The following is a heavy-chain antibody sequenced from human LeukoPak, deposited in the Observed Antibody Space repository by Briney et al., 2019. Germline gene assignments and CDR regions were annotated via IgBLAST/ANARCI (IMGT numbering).Heavy chain of an antibody. Sequence: PSETLSLTCAVSGYSISSGYYWGWIRQPPGKGLEWIGSIYHSGSTYYNPSLKSRVTISVDTSKNQFSLKLSSVTAADTAVYYCASNKYSSGWYARGNYYMDVWGKGTTVTVSS. J-gene: IGHJ6*03. V-gene: IGHV4-38-2*01. CDR3: ASNKYSSGWYARGNYYMDV. CDR2: IYHSGST. D-gene: IGHD6-19*01. CDR1: GYSISSGYY.